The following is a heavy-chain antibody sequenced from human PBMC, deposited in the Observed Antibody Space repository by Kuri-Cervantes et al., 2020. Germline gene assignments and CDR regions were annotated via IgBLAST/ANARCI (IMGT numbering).Heavy chain of an antibody. CDR1: GGSISSSSYY. V-gene: IGHV4-39*07. J-gene: IGHJ4*02. Sequence: SETLSLTCTVSGGSISSSSYYWGWIRQPPGKGLEWIGSIYYSGSTYYNPSLKSRVTISADTSKKQLSLNLSSVTAADTAVYYCARVKPRRYMIVVTPSYYFDYWGQGTLVTVSS. CDR2: IYYSGST. CDR3: ARVKPRRYMIVVTPSYYFDY. D-gene: IGHD3-22*01.